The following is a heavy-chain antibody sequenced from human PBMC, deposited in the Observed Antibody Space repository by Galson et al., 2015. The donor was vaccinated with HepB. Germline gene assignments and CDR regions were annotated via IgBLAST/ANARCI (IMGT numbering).Heavy chain of an antibody. Sequence: SCKASGGTFSSYAISWVRQAPGQGLEWMGGIIPIFGTANYAQRFQGRVTITADESTSTAYMELSSLRSEDTAVYYCARQLVIGLGIHYMDVWGKGTTVTVSS. D-gene: IGHD6-13*01. CDR1: GGTFSSYA. V-gene: IGHV1-69*01. CDR3: ARQLVIGLGIHYMDV. CDR2: IIPIFGTA. J-gene: IGHJ6*03.